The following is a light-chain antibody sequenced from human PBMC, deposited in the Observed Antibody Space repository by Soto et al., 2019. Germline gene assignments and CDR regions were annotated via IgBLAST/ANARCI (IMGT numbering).Light chain of an antibody. J-gene: IGLJ1*01. V-gene: IGLV2-11*01. CDR1: SSDVGGYNY. CDR2: DVS. CDR3: CSYAGSYHYV. Sequence: QSALTQPRSVSGSPGQSVTISCTGTSSDVGGYNYVSWYQQHPGKAPKLMIYDVSKRPSGVPDRFSGSKSGNTASLTISGLQAEDEADYYCCSYAGSYHYVFGPGTKVTVL.